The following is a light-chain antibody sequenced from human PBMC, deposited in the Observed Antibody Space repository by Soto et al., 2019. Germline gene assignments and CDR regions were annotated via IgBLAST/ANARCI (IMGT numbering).Light chain of an antibody. J-gene: IGKJ3*01. CDR2: GAS. CDR3: QQSGSSLFT. V-gene: IGKV3-20*01. Sequence: EIVLTQSPGTLSLSPGERATLSCRASQSVSSSYLAWYQQKPGQAPRLLSYGASSRATGIPDRFSGSGSGTDFTLTISRLEPEDFAVYYCQQSGSSLFTFGPGTKVDIK. CDR1: QSVSSSY.